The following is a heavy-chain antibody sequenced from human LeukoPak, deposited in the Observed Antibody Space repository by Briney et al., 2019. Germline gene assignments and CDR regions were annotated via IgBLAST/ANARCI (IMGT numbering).Heavy chain of an antibody. Sequence: SVKVSCKASGGTFSSYAISWVRQAPGQGLEWMGGIIPIFGTANYAQKFQGRVTITTDESTSTAYMELSSLRSEDTAVYYCASRGPYYYDSSGYYTFDYWGQGTLATVSS. V-gene: IGHV1-69*05. CDR1: GGTFSSYA. D-gene: IGHD3-22*01. CDR2: IIPIFGTA. J-gene: IGHJ4*02. CDR3: ASRGPYYYDSSGYYTFDY.